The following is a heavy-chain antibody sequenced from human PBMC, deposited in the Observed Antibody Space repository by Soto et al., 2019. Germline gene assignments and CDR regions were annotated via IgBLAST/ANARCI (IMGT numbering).Heavy chain of an antibody. Sequence: QVQLVQSGAEVKRPGSSVKVSCKASGETFNFYSINWVRQAPGLGLEWMGRVNPIVSMSNYAQRFQGRVTMTADKSTSTAYMELIGLRSEDTAIYYCATSYGSGYRAFDYWGQGALVTVSS. D-gene: IGHD3-10*01. CDR1: GETFNFYS. V-gene: IGHV1-69*04. CDR2: VNPIVSMS. CDR3: ATSYGSGYRAFDY. J-gene: IGHJ4*02.